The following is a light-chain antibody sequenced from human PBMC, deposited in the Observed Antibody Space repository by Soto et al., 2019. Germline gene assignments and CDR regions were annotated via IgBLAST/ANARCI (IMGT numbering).Light chain of an antibody. CDR2: DVT. Sequence: QSALTQPASVSGSPGQSITISCTGTTSDIGAYNYVSWYQHHPGKAPKLLIYDVTDRPSGVSDRFFGSKSGNTASLTISGLLAEDEADYFCSSYTTINTVVVFGGGTKLTVL. J-gene: IGLJ2*01. V-gene: IGLV2-14*03. CDR1: TSDIGAYNY. CDR3: SSYTTINTVVV.